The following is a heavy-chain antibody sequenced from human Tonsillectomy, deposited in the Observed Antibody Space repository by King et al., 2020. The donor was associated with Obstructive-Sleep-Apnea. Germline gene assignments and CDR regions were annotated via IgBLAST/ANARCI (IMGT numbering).Heavy chain of an antibody. V-gene: IGHV4-4*07. Sequence: QLQESGPGLVKPSETLSLTCTVSGASISSYCWSWIRQSAGEGLEWIGRMYNSGSTNYNPSLQSRVTMSGDTSKNQFSLKLNSVTAADTAVYYCARGTAIVGATSRAFDIWGQGTKVTVSS. D-gene: IGHD1-26*01. CDR2: MYNSGST. J-gene: IGHJ3*02. CDR1: GASISSYC. CDR3: ARGTAIVGATSRAFDI.